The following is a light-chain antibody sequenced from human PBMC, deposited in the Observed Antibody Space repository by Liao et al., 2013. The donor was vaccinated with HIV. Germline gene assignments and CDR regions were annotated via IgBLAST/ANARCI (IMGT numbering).Light chain of an antibody. CDR1: KLGDKY. J-gene: IGLJ2*01. Sequence: SYELTQPPSVSVSPGQTASITCSGDKLGDKYACWYQQKPGQSPVLVIYQDTKRPSGIPERFSGSNSGITATLTISGTQAVDEADYYCQAWDSSTVVFGGGTKLTVL. V-gene: IGLV3-1*01. CDR2: QDT. CDR3: QAWDSSTVV.